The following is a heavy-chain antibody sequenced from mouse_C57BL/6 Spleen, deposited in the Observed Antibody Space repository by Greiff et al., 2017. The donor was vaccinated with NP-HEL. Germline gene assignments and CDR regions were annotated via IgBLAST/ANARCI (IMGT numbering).Heavy chain of an antibody. CDR3: TTGYSNYVGAWFAY. V-gene: IGHV14-4*01. D-gene: IGHD2-5*01. Sequence: EVKLQESGAELVRPGASVKLSCTASGFNIKDDYMHWVKQRPEQGLEWIGWIDPENGDTEYASKFQGKATITADTSSNTAYLQLSSLTSEDTAVYYCTTGYSNYVGAWFAYWGQGTLVTVSA. CDR2: IDPENGDT. J-gene: IGHJ3*01. CDR1: GFNIKDDY.